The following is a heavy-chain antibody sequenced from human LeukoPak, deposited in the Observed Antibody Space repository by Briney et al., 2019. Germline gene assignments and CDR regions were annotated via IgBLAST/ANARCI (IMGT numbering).Heavy chain of an antibody. D-gene: IGHD6-13*01. V-gene: IGHV4-39*07. J-gene: IGHJ1*01. CDR2: IYHSGST. CDR3: ARVAAGIGFFQH. Sequence: TSETLSLTCTVSGGSISSSSYYWGWIRQPPGKGLEWIGSIYHSGSTYYNPSLKSRVTISVDTSKNQLSLKLISVTAADTAVYYCARVAAGIGFFQHWXXXXXVTXSS. CDR1: GGSISSSSYY.